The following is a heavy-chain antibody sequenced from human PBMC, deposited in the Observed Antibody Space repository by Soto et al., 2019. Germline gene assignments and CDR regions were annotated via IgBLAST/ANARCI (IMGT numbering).Heavy chain of an antibody. CDR2: INPNGGIT. CDR3: ATSVNSAMDFDY. J-gene: IGHJ4*01. CDR1: GYTFTHYY. Sequence: ASVKVSCKASGYTFTHYYIHWVRQAPGQGLEWMGIINPNGGITTYAQKFRAGFSMARDTSTSTVYLELSSLRSEDPAVYYCATSVNSAMDFDYWGHGTLVTVPQ. V-gene: IGHV1-46*01. D-gene: IGHD5-18*01.